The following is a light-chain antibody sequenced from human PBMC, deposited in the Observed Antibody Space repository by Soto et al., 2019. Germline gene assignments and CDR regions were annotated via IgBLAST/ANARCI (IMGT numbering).Light chain of an antibody. CDR1: SSDVGGSNY. Sequence: QSALTQPASVSGSPGQSITISCSGTSSDVGGSNYVSWYQQYPGKVPKVIIYEVSNRPSGVSNRFSGSKSDNTASLTISGLQAEDEADYYCNSYTSTGTWVFGGGTKVTVL. V-gene: IGLV2-14*01. J-gene: IGLJ3*02. CDR3: NSYTSTGTWV. CDR2: EVS.